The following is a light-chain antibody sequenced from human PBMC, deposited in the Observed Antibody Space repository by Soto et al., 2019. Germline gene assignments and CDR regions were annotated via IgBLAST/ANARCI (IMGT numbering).Light chain of an antibody. CDR1: QYISSW. CDR2: AAS. J-gene: IGKJ2*01. Sequence: DIQMTQSPSSVSASVGDRVTITCRASQYISSWLAWYQQKPGKAPQLLIYAASSMQSGVPSRFSGSGSGTDFTLTIISLQPVDVATYYRLKSKSFPHTFGQGTKLEIK. V-gene: IGKV1-12*01. CDR3: LKSKSFPHT.